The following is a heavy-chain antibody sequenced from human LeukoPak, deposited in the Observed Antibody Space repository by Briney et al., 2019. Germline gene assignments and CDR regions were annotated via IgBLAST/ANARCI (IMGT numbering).Heavy chain of an antibody. D-gene: IGHD6-13*01. CDR3: PRHQSVWLLQTSSTYFKHVFAI. J-gene: IGHJ3*02. CDR1: CSTHTNWV. CDR2: ISAYNGNT. V-gene: IGHV1-18*01. Sequence: ASVKVSCKTSCSTHTNWVISSVRQAPGLGLEWMGWISAYNGNTNYAQKVQGRVTMTTDTSTSTAYMELRSLRFDDTAVYYCPRHQSVWLLQTSSTYFKHVFAIWGQGSMVTVSS.